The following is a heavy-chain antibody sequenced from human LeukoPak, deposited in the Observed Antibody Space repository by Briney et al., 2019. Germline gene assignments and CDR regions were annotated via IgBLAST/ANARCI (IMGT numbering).Heavy chain of an antibody. D-gene: IGHD3-16*01. CDR1: GGSISNGDHY. CDR3: ARVRYYDSGHYFDY. CDR2: IYYSGST. V-gene: IGHV4-61*08. Sequence: SETLSLTCTVSGGSISNGDHYWSWIRQHPGKGLEWIGHIYYSGSTYYNPSLKSRVTISVDTSKNQFSLKLSSVTAADTAVYYCARVRYYDSGHYFDYWGQGTLVTVSS. J-gene: IGHJ4*02.